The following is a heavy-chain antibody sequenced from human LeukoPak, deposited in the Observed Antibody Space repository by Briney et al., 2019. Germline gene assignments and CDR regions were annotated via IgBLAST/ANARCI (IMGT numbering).Heavy chain of an antibody. CDR3: ARTDDFWSGFDY. CDR1: GYSISSGYY. Sequence: SETLSLTCTVSGYSISSGYYWSWIRQPAGKGLEWIGRIYTSGSTNYNPSLKSRVTISVDTSKNQFSLKLSSVTAADTAVYYCARTDDFWSGFDYWGQGTLVTVSS. D-gene: IGHD3-3*01. V-gene: IGHV4-61*02. J-gene: IGHJ4*02. CDR2: IYTSGST.